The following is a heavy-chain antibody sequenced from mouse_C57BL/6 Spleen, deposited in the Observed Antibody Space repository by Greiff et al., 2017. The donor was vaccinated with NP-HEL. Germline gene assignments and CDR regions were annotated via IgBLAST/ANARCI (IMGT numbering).Heavy chain of an antibody. CDR2: IYPGDGDT. Sequence: QVHVKQSGPELVKPGASVKISCKASGYAFSSSWMNWVKQRPGKGLEWIGRIYPGDGDTNYNGKFKGKATLTADKSSSTAYMQLSSLTSEDSAVYVCARSRSDYGNSGFAYWGQGTLVTVSA. CDR1: GYAFSSSW. J-gene: IGHJ3*01. V-gene: IGHV1-82*01. CDR3: ARSRSDYGNSGFAY. D-gene: IGHD2-1*01.